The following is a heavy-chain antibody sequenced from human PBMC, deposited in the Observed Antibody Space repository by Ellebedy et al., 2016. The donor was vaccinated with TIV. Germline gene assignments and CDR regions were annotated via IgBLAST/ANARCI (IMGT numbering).Heavy chain of an antibody. J-gene: IGHJ6*02. V-gene: IGHV3-30-3*01. CDR2: ISYDGSTE. CDR1: GFIFSRYW. Sequence: GGSLRLSXEVSGFIFSRYWMSWVRQAPGKGPEWVAVISYDGSTEYYADSVKGRFTLSRDNSKNTLYLQMNSLRPEDTAVYYCARDPRRLRPTEDYYYGLDVWGQGTTVTVSS. CDR3: ARDPRRLRPTEDYYYGLDV. D-gene: IGHD5-18*01.